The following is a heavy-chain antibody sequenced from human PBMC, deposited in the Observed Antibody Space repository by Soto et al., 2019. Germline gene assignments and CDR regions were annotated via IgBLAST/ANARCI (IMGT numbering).Heavy chain of an antibody. D-gene: IGHD6-19*01. CDR3: AREGAAVAEYYYYYYGMDV. V-gene: IGHV1-46*01. CDR1: GYTFTSYY. J-gene: IGHJ6*02. CDR2: INPSGGST. Sequence: QVQLVQSGAEVKKPGASVKVSCKASGYTFTSYYMHWVRQAPVQGLEWMGIINPSGGSTSYAQKFQGRVTMTRDTSTSTVYMELSSLRSEDTAVYYCAREGAAVAEYYYYYYGMDVWGQGTTVTVSS.